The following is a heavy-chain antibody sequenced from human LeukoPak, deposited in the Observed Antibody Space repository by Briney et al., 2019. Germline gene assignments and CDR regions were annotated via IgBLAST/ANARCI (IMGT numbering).Heavy chain of an antibody. J-gene: IGHJ5*02. CDR1: VGSIISYY. CDR3: ARDSSWEVAGSSWFDP. D-gene: IGHD6-19*01. Sequence: SETLSLTCTVSVGSIISYYWSGIRQPAGKGLEWIGRIYTSGRTNYNPSLKSRVPMSVDTSKNQFSLKLSSVPAADTAVYYCARDSSWEVAGSSWFDPWGQGTLVTVSS. V-gene: IGHV4-4*07. CDR2: IYTSGRT.